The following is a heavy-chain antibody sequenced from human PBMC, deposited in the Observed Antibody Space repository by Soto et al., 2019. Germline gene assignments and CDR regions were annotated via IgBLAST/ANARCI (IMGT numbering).Heavy chain of an antibody. CDR2: IYYSGST. D-gene: IGHD6-19*01. Sequence: SETLSLTCPVSGGSISSGGYYWSWIRQHPGKGLEWIGYIYYSGSTYYNPSLKSRVTISVDTSKNQFSLKLSSVTAADTAVYYCATSSGWYGDFDYWGQGALVTVSS. CDR3: ATSSGWYGDFDY. V-gene: IGHV4-31*03. CDR1: GGSISSGGYY. J-gene: IGHJ4*02.